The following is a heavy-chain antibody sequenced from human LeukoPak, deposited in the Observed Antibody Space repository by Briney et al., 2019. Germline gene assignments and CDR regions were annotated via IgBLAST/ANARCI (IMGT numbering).Heavy chain of an antibody. CDR1: GGSISSRNW. CDR3: AGRRYCGGDCLFDY. J-gene: IGHJ4*02. V-gene: IGHV4-4*02. Sequence: SETLSLTCAVSGGSISSRNWWSWVRQPPGRGLECIGEIYHSGSTNYNPSLKSRVTISVDKSKNQFSLKLSSVTAADTAVYYCAGRRYCGGDCLFDYWGQGTLVPVSS. D-gene: IGHD2-21*02. CDR2: IYHSGST.